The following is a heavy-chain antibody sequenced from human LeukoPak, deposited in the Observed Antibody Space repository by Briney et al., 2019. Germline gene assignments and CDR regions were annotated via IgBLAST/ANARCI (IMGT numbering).Heavy chain of an antibody. V-gene: IGHV4-34*01. D-gene: IGHD4-17*01. CDR1: GGSFSGYY. CDR3: ARGTTTFDY. J-gene: IGHJ4*02. CDR2: INHSGST. Sequence: PSETLSLTCAVYGGSFSGYYWSWIRQPPGKGLEWIGEINHSGSTNYNPSLKSRVTISVDTSKNQFSLKLSSVTAADTAVYYYARGTTTFDYWGQGTLVTVSS.